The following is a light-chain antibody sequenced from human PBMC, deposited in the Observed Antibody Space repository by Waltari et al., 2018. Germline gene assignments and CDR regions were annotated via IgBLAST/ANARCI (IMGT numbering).Light chain of an antibody. CDR3: QQYDISPYT. CDR2: DAS. CDR1: QNVRNNY. V-gene: IGKV3-20*01. Sequence: EIVLTQSPGTLSLSPGERATLSCRASQNVRNNYLAWYQQRPGQAPRLLIYDASSRATGIPDRRSGSGSGTDFTLTISRLEPEDFAVYYCQQYDISPYTFGQGTQLEIK. J-gene: IGKJ2*01.